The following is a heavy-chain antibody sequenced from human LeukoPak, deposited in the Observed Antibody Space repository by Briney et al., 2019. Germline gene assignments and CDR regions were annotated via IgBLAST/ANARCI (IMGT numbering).Heavy chain of an antibody. D-gene: IGHD4-17*01. V-gene: IGHV4-59*11. Sequence: SSETLSLTCAVSDDSFSSHYWTWIRQPPGKGLEWIGYISYIGSTNYNPSLKSRVTISIDTSKNQFSLKLTSVTAADTAVYYCARDLVTVTKGFDIWGQGTMVSVSS. J-gene: IGHJ3*02. CDR3: ARDLVTVTKGFDI. CDR2: ISYIGST. CDR1: DDSFSSHY.